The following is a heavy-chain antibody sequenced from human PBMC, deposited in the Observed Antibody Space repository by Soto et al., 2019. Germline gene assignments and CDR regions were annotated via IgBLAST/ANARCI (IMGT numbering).Heavy chain of an antibody. CDR3: ARGKAVAGGFDP. D-gene: IGHD6-19*01. J-gene: IGHJ5*02. Sequence: QVQLQESGPGLVKPSETLSLTCTVSGGSISSDYWNWIRQPPEKGLEWIGYIYYSGSTNYNPSLKSRVTISVDTSKTQFSLQLSSVTAADTAVYYCARGKAVAGGFDPWGQGTLVTVSS. V-gene: IGHV4-59*01. CDR2: IYYSGST. CDR1: GGSISSDY.